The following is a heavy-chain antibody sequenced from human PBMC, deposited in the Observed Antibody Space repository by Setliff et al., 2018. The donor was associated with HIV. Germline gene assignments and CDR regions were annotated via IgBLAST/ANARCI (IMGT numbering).Heavy chain of an antibody. J-gene: IGHJ4*02. Sequence: PGGSLRLSCAASGFTFSIYEMNWVRQAPGKGLEWVSYMTASGSNIYYADSVKGRFTISRDNAKNSQYLLMSDLRAEDTAVYYCAAVFTGEPGRSLDYWGQGTPVTV. CDR3: AAVFTGEPGRSLDY. D-gene: IGHD1-26*01. CDR2: MTASGSNI. V-gene: IGHV3-48*03. CDR1: GFTFSIYE.